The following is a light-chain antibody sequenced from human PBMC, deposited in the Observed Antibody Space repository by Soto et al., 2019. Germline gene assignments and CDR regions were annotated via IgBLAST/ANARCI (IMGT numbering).Light chain of an antibody. CDR2: DAS. CDR1: QYVASS. V-gene: IGKV3-11*01. J-gene: IGKJ5*01. CDR3: QQRCDNWPIT. Sequence: DIGVTQSLATLSLSLGERATVSCRASQYVASSLACYQHKPGEALKLLIYDASDMATSVTGRWSGSGSGADVTLTISSLLPADYAPDYCQQRCDNWPITFGEGTRLDIK.